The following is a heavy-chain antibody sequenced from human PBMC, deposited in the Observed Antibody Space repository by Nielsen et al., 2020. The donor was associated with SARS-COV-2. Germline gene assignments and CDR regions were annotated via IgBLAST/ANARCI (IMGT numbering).Heavy chain of an antibody. CDR1: GFTFDDYA. CDR2: ISWNSGSI. J-gene: IGHJ4*02. V-gene: IGHV3-9*01. D-gene: IGHD6-6*01. Sequence: GGSLRLSCAASGFTFDDYAMHWVRQAPGKGLEWVSGISWNSGSIGYADSVKGRFTISRDNAKNSLYLQMNSLRAEDTALYYCAKDMAARGPLVFDYWGQGTLVTVSS. CDR3: AKDMAARGPLVFDY.